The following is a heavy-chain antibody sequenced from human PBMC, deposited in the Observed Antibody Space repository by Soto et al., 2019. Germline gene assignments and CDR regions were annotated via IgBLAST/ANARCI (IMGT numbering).Heavy chain of an antibody. Sequence: QVQLVQSGAEVKKPGSSVKVSCKASGGTFSRYSITWVRQAPGHGLEWIGRIIPIFGIASYAQKFQGRGTITAVESTSTASMETSSLRSGDTAVYYCAREDRDRETVLIPAAIDGMDVWGQGTTVTVSS. J-gene: IGHJ6*02. D-gene: IGHD2-2*01. CDR1: GGTFSRYS. CDR3: AREDRDRETVLIPAAIDGMDV. CDR2: IIPIFGIA. V-gene: IGHV1-69*08.